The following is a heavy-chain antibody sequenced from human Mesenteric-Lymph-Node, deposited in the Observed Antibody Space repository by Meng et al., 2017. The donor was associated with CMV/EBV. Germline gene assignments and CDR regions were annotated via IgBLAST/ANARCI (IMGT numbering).Heavy chain of an antibody. Sequence: SLKISCAASGFTFDRSAMHWVRQVPGKGLEWVSGISLNSGFIDYVGSVKGRFTISRDNAKNSLYLQMNSLRPDDTALYFCVKAPSFYDYFDLWGLGTVVTVSS. J-gene: IGHJ3*01. CDR2: ISLNSGFI. D-gene: IGHD2/OR15-2a*01. CDR3: VKAPSFYDYFDL. CDR1: GFTFDRSA. V-gene: IGHV3-9*01.